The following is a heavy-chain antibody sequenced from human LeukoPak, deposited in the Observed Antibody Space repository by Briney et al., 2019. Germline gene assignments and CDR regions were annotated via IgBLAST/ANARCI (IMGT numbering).Heavy chain of an antibody. J-gene: IGHJ4*01. CDR1: GGSISSYY. Sequence: SETLSLTCTVSGGSISSYYWSWIRQPPGKGLEWIGYIYRSGSTKYNPSLRSRVTISIDTSKNQFSLRLSSVTAADTAMYYCARVHYYGSGLSSYFDYWGHGTLVTVSS. V-gene: IGHV4-59*01. CDR3: ARVHYYGSGLSSYFDY. CDR2: IYRSGST. D-gene: IGHD3-10*01.